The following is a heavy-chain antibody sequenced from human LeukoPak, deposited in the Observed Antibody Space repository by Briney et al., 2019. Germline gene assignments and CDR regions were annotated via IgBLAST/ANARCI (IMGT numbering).Heavy chain of an antibody. D-gene: IGHD4-17*01. V-gene: IGHV3-48*02. Sequence: PGGSLRLSCAASGFTFSSYSMNWVRQAPGKGLEWVSYISSSSSTIYYADSVKGRFTISRDNAKNSLYLQMNSLRDEDTAVCYCAREIMTTVTRSWFDPWGQGTLVTVSS. CDR1: GFTFSSYS. CDR2: ISSSSSTI. J-gene: IGHJ5*02. CDR3: AREIMTTVTRSWFDP.